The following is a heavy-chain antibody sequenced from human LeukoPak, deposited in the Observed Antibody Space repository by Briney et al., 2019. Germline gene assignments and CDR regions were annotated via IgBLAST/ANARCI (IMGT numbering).Heavy chain of an antibody. J-gene: IGHJ4*02. CDR3: ARGRYSSSWYFDY. Sequence: GGSLRLSCAASGFTVSTNYMSWVRQAPGKGLEWVSVIYSGGSTYYADSVKGRFTISRDNSKNTLFFQMNSLRAEDTAVYYCARGRYSSSWYFDYWGQGTLVTVSS. D-gene: IGHD6-13*01. CDR2: IYSGGST. V-gene: IGHV3-53*01. CDR1: GFTVSTNY.